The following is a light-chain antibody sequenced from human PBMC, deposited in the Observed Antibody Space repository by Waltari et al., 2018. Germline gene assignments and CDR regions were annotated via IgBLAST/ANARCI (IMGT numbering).Light chain of an antibody. CDR1: QSVLHRTNYKNN. Sequence: DIVMTQSPDSLAVSLGERATIKCKSSQSVLHRTNYKNNLDWYKQKPGQPPKLLIYWASTREAGVPDRFSGSGSETDFTLTVSSLQAEDGAVYYGQQQYSPLITFGGGTKVEIK. CDR2: WAS. CDR3: QQQYSPLIT. J-gene: IGKJ4*01. V-gene: IGKV4-1*01.